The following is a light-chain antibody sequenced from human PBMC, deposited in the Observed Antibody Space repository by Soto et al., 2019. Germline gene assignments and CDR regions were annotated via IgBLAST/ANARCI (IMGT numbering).Light chain of an antibody. CDR3: QDRSGVIT. V-gene: IGKV3-11*01. Sequence: EVVLTQSPATLTLSPGERATLSCRASQSISITLAWYQQKPGQAPRLLIYDVSNRDTGIPDRFSGSGSGTDFTLTISSLEPEDFAVYYCQDRSGVITFGGGTKVEIK. CDR1: QSISIT. J-gene: IGKJ4*01. CDR2: DVS.